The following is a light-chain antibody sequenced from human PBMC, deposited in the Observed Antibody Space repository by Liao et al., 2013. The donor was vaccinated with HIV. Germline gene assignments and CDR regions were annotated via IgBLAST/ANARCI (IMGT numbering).Light chain of an antibody. CDR2: YDS. CDR3: QVWDGGVDHPV. Sequence: SYELTQPPSVSVAPGKTAKIPCGGSNIGSKSVHWYQQRPGQAPVLVISYDSGRPSGIPERFSGSNSANTATLTISRVEAGDEADYFCQVWDGGVDHPVFGTGTTVAVL. V-gene: IGLV3-21*04. J-gene: IGLJ1*01. CDR1: NIGSKS.